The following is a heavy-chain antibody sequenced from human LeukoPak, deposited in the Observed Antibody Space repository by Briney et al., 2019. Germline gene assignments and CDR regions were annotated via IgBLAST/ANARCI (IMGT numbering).Heavy chain of an antibody. Sequence: PSQTLSLTCTVSGGSISSGGYYWSWIRQHPGKGLEWIGYIYYSGSTYYNPSLKSRVTISVDTSKNQFSLKLSSVTAADTAVYYCASWYDTLDGRFDPWGLGTLVTVSS. J-gene: IGHJ5*02. CDR3: ASWYDTLDGRFDP. D-gene: IGHD3-9*01. V-gene: IGHV4-31*03. CDR2: IYYSGST. CDR1: GGSISSGGYY.